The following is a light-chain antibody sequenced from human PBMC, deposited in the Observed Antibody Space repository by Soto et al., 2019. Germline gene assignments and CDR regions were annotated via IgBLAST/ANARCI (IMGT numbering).Light chain of an antibody. CDR1: SSDVSDNNY. J-gene: IGLJ1*01. CDR2: EVS. CDR3: CSYTGSRTYV. Sequence: QSALTQPASVSGSPGQSITISCTGASSDVSDNNYVSWYQQHPGRAPKLLIFEVSNRPSGVSNRFSGSKSANTAALTISGLQPEDEADYYCCSYTGSRTYVFGTGTKVTVL. V-gene: IGLV2-14*01.